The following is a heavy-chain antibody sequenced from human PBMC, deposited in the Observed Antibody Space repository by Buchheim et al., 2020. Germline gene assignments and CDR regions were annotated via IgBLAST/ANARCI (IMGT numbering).Heavy chain of an antibody. J-gene: IGHJ6*03. Sequence: QVQLQESGPGLVKPSETLSLTCTVSGGSISSSSYYWGWIRQPPGKGLEWIGSIYYSGSTYYNPSLKSRVTISVDTSKNQFSLKLSSVTAADTAVYYCASEQQLVYYYYMDVWGKGTT. CDR3: ASEQQLVYYYYMDV. V-gene: IGHV4-39*01. CDR1: GGSISSSSYY. CDR2: IYYSGST. D-gene: IGHD6-13*01.